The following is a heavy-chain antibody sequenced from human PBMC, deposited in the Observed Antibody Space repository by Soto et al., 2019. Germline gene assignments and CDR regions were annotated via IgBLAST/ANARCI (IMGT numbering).Heavy chain of an antibody. CDR3: ARLRIASQNYYGMDV. V-gene: IGHV1-46*01. Sequence: ASVKVSCKASGYTFTSYYRHWARQAPGQGLEWMGIINPSGVSTGYAQKFQGRVTMTRDTSKSTVYMELSRLRYEDPAEYYCARLRIASQNYYGMDVWGQGTTVPASS. J-gene: IGHJ6*02. CDR1: GYTFTSYY. CDR2: INPSGVST.